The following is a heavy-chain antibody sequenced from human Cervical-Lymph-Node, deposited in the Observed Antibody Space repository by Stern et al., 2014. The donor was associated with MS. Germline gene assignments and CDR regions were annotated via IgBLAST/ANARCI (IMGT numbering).Heavy chain of an antibody. V-gene: IGHV5-51*03. Sequence: EVQLVQSGAEVKKPGEALKIACKGSGFSFDSYYWIAWVRQLPGKGLEWMGIIYPSDSDIIYSPSFQGQVTISADKSITPAYLQWSSLKASDTAIYYCARLTGRWSNEGYLDPWGQGTLVTVSS. CDR2: IYPSDSDI. CDR1: GFSFDSYYW. CDR3: ARLTGRWSNEGYLDP. D-gene: IGHD5-12*01. J-gene: IGHJ5*02.